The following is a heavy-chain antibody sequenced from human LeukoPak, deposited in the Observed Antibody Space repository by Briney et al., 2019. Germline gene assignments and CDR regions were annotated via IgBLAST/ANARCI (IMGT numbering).Heavy chain of an antibody. CDR2: IYHSGST. CDR1: GYSISSGYY. J-gene: IGHJ4*02. Sequence: SETLSLTCAVSGYSISSGYYWGWIRQPPGKGLEWIGSIYHSGSTYYNPSLKSRVTISVDTSKNQFSLKLSSVTAAVTAVYYCARLDSTSWIPSDYWGQGTLVTVSS. D-gene: IGHD2-2*01. V-gene: IGHV4-38-2*01. CDR3: ARLDSTSWIPSDY.